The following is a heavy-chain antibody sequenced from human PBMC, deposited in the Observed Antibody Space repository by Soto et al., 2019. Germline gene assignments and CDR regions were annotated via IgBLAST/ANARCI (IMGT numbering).Heavy chain of an antibody. CDR1: GYTLTELS. CDR3: ATLFSGSYARDAFDI. V-gene: IGHV1-24*01. Sequence: QVQLVQSGAEVKKPGTSVKVSCKVSGYTLTELSMHWVRQAPGKGLEWMGGFDPEDGETVYAQKFQGRVTMTEDTSTDTAYMELSSPRSEDTAVYYCATLFSGSYARDAFDIWDQGTMVTVSS. D-gene: IGHD1-26*01. CDR2: FDPEDGET. J-gene: IGHJ3*02.